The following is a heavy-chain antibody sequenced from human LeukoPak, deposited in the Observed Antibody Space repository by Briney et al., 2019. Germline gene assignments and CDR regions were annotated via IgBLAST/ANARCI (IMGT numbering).Heavy chain of an antibody. CDR3: ARDLGYSSSWNY. D-gene: IGHD6-13*01. Sequence: VASVKVSCKASGYTFTSYGLSWVRQAPGQGLQWMGWISTYNGNTDYPQNFQGRVTMTTDTSTRTVYKELRSLRSDDTAVYYCARDLGYSSSWNYWGQGTLVTVSS. J-gene: IGHJ4*02. CDR2: ISTYNGNT. V-gene: IGHV1-18*01. CDR1: GYTFTSYG.